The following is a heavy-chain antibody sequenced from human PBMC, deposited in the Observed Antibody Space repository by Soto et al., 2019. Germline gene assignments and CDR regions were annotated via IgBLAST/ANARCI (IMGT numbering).Heavy chain of an antibody. J-gene: IGHJ3*02. CDR1: GFTFSSYG. V-gene: IGHV3-33*01. D-gene: IGHD4-17*01. CDR3: ARGGGSYGDYLQDDI. CDR2: IWYDGSNK. Sequence: QVQLVESGGGVVQPGRSLRLSCAASGFTFSSYGMHWVRQAPGKGLEWVAVIWYDGSNKYYADSVKGRFTISRDNSKNTLYLQMNSLRAEDTAVYYCARGGGSYGDYLQDDIWGQGTMVTVSS.